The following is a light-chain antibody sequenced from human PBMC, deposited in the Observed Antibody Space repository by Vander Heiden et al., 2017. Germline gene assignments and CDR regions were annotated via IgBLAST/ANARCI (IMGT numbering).Light chain of an antibody. CDR1: NIGTKS. CDR3: QVWDSSGDPVV. V-gene: IGLV3-21*02. Sequence: SYVLTQPPSVSLAPGQTARITCGGNNIGTKSVHWYQQKPGQAPVLVVYDDSDRPSGIPERFSGSTSGNTATLTIIRVEAGDEADYYCQVWDSSGDPVVFGGGTKLTVL. CDR2: DDS. J-gene: IGLJ2*01.